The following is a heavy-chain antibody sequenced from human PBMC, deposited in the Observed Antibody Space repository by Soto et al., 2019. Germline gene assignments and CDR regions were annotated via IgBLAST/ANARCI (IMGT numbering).Heavy chain of an antibody. D-gene: IGHD6-19*01. Sequence: SETLSLTCTVSGGSISSYYWSWIRQPPGKGLEWIGYIYYSGSTNYNPSLKSRVTISVDTSKNQFSLKLSSVTAADTAVYYCAKDRFGSGGWYLFDYWGQGTLVTVSS. CDR1: GGSISSYY. CDR2: IYYSGST. CDR3: AKDRFGSGGWYLFDY. J-gene: IGHJ4*02. V-gene: IGHV4-59*12.